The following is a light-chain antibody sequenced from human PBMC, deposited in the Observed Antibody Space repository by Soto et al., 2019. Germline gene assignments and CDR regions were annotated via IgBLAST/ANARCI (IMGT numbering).Light chain of an antibody. CDR3: QHYHGWPIT. J-gene: IGKJ5*01. CDR1: ESVSTN. Sequence: EIVMTQSPATLSLSPGERATLSCRVSESVSTNLAWYQQTAGQAPRLLIYGASTRATGIPARFSGSGAGTECTRTISSLQSEDVEVDYCQHYHGWPITFGQGTRLEIK. CDR2: GAS. V-gene: IGKV3-15*01.